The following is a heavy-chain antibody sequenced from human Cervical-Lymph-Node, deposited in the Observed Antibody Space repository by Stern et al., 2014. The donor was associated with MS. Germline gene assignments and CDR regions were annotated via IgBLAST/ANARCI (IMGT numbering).Heavy chain of an antibody. CDR3: ARDMGNTPSLRF. CDR1: GYPFNAYY. CDR2: INPSGGST. D-gene: IGHD1-26*01. Sequence: QVQLVQSGAEVQKPGASVNVSCKASGYPFNAYYIHWVRQAPGQGLEWMGIINPSGGSTHYAQHFQGRVTMTRATSTTTVYMELSSLRSEDTAIYYCARDMGNTPSLRFWGQGTLVTVSS. J-gene: IGHJ1*01. V-gene: IGHV1-46*02.